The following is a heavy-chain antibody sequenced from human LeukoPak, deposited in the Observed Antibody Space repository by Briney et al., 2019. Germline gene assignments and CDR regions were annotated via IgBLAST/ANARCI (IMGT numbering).Heavy chain of an antibody. Sequence: GASVKVSCKASGGTFSSYAISWVRQAPGQGLEWMGGIIPIFGTANYAQKFQGRVTVTRDTSTSTVYMELSSLRSEDTAVYYCARDGLGGGYHWAFDIWGQGTMVTVSS. CDR3: ARDGLGGGYHWAFDI. CDR2: IIPIFGTA. V-gene: IGHV1-69*05. CDR1: GGTFSSYA. D-gene: IGHD3-22*01. J-gene: IGHJ3*02.